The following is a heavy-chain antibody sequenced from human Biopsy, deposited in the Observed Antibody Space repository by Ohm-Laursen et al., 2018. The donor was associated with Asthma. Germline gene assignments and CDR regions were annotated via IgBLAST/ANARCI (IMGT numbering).Heavy chain of an antibody. CDR2: IWYDGGNK. V-gene: IGHV3-33*08. J-gene: IGHJ5*02. CDR1: GFTFSNYA. D-gene: IGHD3-10*01. CDR3: ARDRPITMVRGVIITFDP. Sequence: SLRLSCTASGFTFSNYAMSWVRQAPGKGLEWVAVIWYDGGNKYYADSVKGRFIISRDNSKNTLYLQMNSLRAEDTAVYYCARDRPITMVRGVIITFDPWGQGTLVTVSS.